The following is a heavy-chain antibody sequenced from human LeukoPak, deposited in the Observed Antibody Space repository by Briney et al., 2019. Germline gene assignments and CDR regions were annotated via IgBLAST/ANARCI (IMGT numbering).Heavy chain of an antibody. Sequence: SETLSLTCAVYGGSFSGYYWSWIRQPPGKGLEWIGEINHSGSTNYNPSLKSRVTISVDTSKNQFSLKLSSVTAADTAVYYCAGCPKQQLVSGWFDPWGQGTLATVSS. D-gene: IGHD6-13*01. J-gene: IGHJ5*02. CDR3: AGCPKQQLVSGWFDP. CDR1: GGSFSGYY. CDR2: INHSGST. V-gene: IGHV4-34*01.